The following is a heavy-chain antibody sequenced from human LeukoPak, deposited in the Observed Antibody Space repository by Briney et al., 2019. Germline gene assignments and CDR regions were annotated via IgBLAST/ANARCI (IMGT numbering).Heavy chain of an antibody. CDR1: VYTFTGYY. D-gene: IGHD5-12*01. CDR3: ARERVATDWFDP. CDR2: INPNSGGT. J-gene: IGHJ5*02. V-gene: IGHV1-2*02. Sequence: GASVTVSFTASVYTFTGYYMHWVRQAPGQGLEWMGWINPNSGGTNYAQKFQGRVTMTRDTSISTAYMELSRLRSDDTAVYYCARERVATDWFDPWGQGTLVTVSS.